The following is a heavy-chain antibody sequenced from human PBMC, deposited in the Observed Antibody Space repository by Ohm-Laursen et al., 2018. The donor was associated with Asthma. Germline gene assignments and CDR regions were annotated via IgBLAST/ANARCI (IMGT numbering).Heavy chain of an antibody. CDR2: IYYSGST. CDR1: GGSISSGGHY. V-gene: IGHV4-31*03. D-gene: IGHD3-22*01. J-gene: IGHJ4*02. Sequence: SETLSLTCTVSGGSISSGGHYWSWIRQHPGKGLEWIGYIYYSGSTYYNPSLKSRITISVDTSKNQFSLKLRSVTAADTAVYYCARGDSSGYYSDYWGQGSLVTVSS. CDR3: ARGDSSGYYSDY.